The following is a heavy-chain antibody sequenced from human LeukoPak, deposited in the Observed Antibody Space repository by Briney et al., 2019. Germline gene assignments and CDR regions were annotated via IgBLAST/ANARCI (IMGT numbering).Heavy chain of an antibody. Sequence: PSETLSLTCAVSGVSISSNLWWTWVRQPPGKGLEWIAEIHHSGSINYNPSLKSRVTISVDKAKNQFSLNLSSVTAADTAVYYCARHRITMVRGVGYFQHWGQGTLVTVSS. J-gene: IGHJ1*01. D-gene: IGHD3-10*01. CDR3: ARHRITMVRGVGYFQH. CDR1: GVSISSNLW. CDR2: IHHSGSI. V-gene: IGHV4-4*02.